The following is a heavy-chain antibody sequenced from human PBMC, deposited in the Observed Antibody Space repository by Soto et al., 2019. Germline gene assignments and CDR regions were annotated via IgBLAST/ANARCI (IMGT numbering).Heavy chain of an antibody. CDR1: GGTFSNSA. V-gene: IGHV1-69*12. J-gene: IGHJ5*02. D-gene: IGHD3-3*01. CDR3: ARDGDLRSDFWSGPLGGGWFDP. CDR2: IIPIFGST. Sequence: QVQLVQSGAEVRKPGSSVKVSCKASGGTFSNSAITWVRQAPGQGLEWVGGIIPIFGSTNYAQKFQGRVTITADESTSTAYMDLSSLTSEDRAVYYCARDGDLRSDFWSGPLGGGWFDPWGQGTLVTVSS.